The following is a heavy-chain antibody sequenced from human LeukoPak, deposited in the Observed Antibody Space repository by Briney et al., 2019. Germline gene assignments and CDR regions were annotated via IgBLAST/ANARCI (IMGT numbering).Heavy chain of an antibody. CDR3: TTDRAAVSSWYDVHTQYFDY. Sequence: PGGSLRLSCAASGFTFSNAWMNWVRQAPGKGLEWVGRIKSKTDGGTTDYAAPVKGRFTISRDDSKNTLYLQMNSLKTEDTAVYYCTTDRAAVSSWYDVHTQYFDYWGQGTLVTVSS. V-gene: IGHV3-15*07. D-gene: IGHD6-13*01. CDR1: GFTFSNAW. J-gene: IGHJ4*02. CDR2: IKSKTDGGTT.